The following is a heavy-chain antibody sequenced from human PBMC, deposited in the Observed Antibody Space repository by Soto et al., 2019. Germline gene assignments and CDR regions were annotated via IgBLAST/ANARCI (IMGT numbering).Heavy chain of an antibody. J-gene: IGHJ5*02. Sequence: QPGGSLRLSCAASGFTFSSYAMHWVRQAPGKGLEWVAVISYDGSNKYYADSVKGRFTISRDNSKNTLYLQMNSLRAEDTAVYYCARDSGGVPAAPTGWFDPWGQGTLVTVSS. V-gene: IGHV3-30-3*01. CDR2: ISYDGSNK. D-gene: IGHD2-2*01. CDR1: GFTFSSYA. CDR3: ARDSGGVPAAPTGWFDP.